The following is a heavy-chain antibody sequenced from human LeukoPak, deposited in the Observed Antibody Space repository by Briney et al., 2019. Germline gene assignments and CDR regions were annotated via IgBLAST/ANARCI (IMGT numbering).Heavy chain of an antibody. CDR3: ARRMGWWIQLWSDY. J-gene: IGHJ4*02. D-gene: IGHD5-18*01. Sequence: RSATQSLTCTVTGGSISSSSHYWGWIRQPPRKGLEWIGSIYYSGSTYYNPSLKSRVTISVDTSKNQFSLKLSSVPAADTAVYYCARRMGWWIQLWSDYWGQATLVTVPS. CDR1: GGSISSSSHY. CDR2: IYYSGST. V-gene: IGHV4-39*01.